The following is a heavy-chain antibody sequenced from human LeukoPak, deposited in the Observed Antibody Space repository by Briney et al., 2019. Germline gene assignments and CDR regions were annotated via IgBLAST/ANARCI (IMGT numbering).Heavy chain of an antibody. V-gene: IGHV4-59*07. J-gene: IGHJ3*02. CDR1: GGSISSYY. D-gene: IGHD3-22*01. CDR3: ARATDSSGYYHLIDAFDI. CDR2: IYYSGST. Sequence: SDTLSLTCTVSGGSISSYYWSWIRLPQGKGLEWIGYIYYSGSTNYNPSLKSRVTISVDTSKSQFSLKLSSVTAADTAVYYCARATDSSGYYHLIDAFDIWGQGTMVTVSS.